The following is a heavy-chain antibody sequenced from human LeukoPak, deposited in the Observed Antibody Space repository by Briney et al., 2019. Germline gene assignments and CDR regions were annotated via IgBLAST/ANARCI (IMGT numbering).Heavy chain of an antibody. CDR1: GFTFSSYE. V-gene: IGHV3-48*03. D-gene: IGHD2-8*02. CDR3: ARRTGSQAFDY. Sequence: GGSLRLSCAASGFTFSSYEMNWVRQAPGKGLEWVSYISSSGSTIYYADSVKGRFTISRDNAKNSLFLQLNSLRADDTAVYYCARRTGSQAFDYWGQGTLVTVSS. CDR2: ISSSGSTI. J-gene: IGHJ4*02.